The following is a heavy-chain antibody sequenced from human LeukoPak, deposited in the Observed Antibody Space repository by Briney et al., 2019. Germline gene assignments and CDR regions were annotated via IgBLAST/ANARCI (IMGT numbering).Heavy chain of an antibody. J-gene: IGHJ4*02. CDR2: IKQDGSKF. V-gene: IGHV3-7*01. CDR1: GFTFSDYY. CDR3: GRNSGY. D-gene: IGHD6-19*01. Sequence: PGGSLRLSCAASGFTFSDYYMSWIRQAPGKGLEWVANIKQDGSKFSYVDSVKGRFTISRDNAKNSLYLQMNSLRVEDTAVYVSGRNSGYWGQGTLVIVSS.